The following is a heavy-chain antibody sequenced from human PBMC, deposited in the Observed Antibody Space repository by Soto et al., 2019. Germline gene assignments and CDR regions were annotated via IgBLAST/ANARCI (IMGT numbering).Heavy chain of an antibody. Sequence: GGSLRLSCAASGLTFSNYAMKWVRQETGKGLEWVSLIGESGTPTYYADSVKGRFTISRDNSGNTLFLEMYSLRAEDTAVYYCARYIPGVRYYGMDVWGQGTTVTVSS. D-gene: IGHD2-2*01. J-gene: IGHJ6*02. CDR3: ARYIPGVRYYGMDV. CDR2: IGESGTPT. CDR1: GLTFSNYA. V-gene: IGHV3-23*01.